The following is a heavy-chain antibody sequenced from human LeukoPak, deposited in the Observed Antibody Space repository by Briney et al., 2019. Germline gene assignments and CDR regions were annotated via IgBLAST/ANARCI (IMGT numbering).Heavy chain of an antibody. CDR3: ARDGDGYYGSGPYYFDY. CDR2: MNPNSGNT. J-gene: IGHJ4*02. Sequence: GASVKVSCKASGYTFTSYDINWVRQATGQGLEWMGWMNPNSGNTGYAQKFQGRVTMTRNTSISTAYMELSSLRSEDTAVYYCARDGDGYYGSGPYYFDYWGQGTLVTVSS. D-gene: IGHD3-10*01. CDR1: GYTFTSYD. V-gene: IGHV1-8*01.